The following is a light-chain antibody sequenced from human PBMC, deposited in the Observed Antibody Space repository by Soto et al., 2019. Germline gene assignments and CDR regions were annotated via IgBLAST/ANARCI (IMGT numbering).Light chain of an antibody. Sequence: DIQLTQSPSFLSASVGDRVTITCRASQGISTDLAWYQQKPGKAPNLLIHAASTLQTGVPSRFSGSGSGTEFTLTISSLQPEDFASDYCQQHNNYPITFGQGTRLE. CDR2: AAS. V-gene: IGKV1-9*01. J-gene: IGKJ5*01. CDR1: QGISTD. CDR3: QQHNNYPIT.